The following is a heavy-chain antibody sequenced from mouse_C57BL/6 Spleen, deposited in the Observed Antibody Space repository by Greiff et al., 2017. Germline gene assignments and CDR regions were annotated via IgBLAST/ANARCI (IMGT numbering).Heavy chain of an antibody. CDR2: IYPGSGST. CDR1: GYTFTSYW. D-gene: IGHD3-2*02. V-gene: IGHV1-55*01. J-gene: IGHJ3*01. Sequence: QVQLQQPGAELVKPGASVKMSCKASGYTFTSYWITWVKQRPGQGLEWIGDIYPGSGSTNYNEKFKSKATLTVDTSSSTAYMQLSSLTSEDSAVYYCARSWGSGSPFAYWGQGTLVTVSA. CDR3: ARSWGSGSPFAY.